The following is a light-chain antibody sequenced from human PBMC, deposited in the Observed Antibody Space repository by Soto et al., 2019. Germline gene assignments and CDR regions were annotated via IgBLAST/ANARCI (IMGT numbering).Light chain of an antibody. V-gene: IGLV1-40*01. J-gene: IGLJ3*02. CDR2: GNS. Sequence: QSALTQPPSVSGAPGQRVTISCTGSSSNIGAGYDVHWYQQLPGTAPKLLIYGNSNRPSGVPDRFSGSKSGTSASLAITGLQAEDAADYYCQSYDSSLSGFWVFGGGTKLTVL. CDR3: QSYDSSLSGFWV. CDR1: SSNIGAGYD.